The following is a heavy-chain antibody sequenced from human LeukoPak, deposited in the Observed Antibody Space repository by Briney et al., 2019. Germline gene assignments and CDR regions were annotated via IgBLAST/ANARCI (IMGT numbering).Heavy chain of an antibody. J-gene: IGHJ6*02. V-gene: IGHV4-34*01. Sequence: SETLSLTCAVYGGSLNGYYWSWIRQPPGKGLEWIGEINHSGSTNYNPSLKSRVTISVDTSKNQFSLKLSSVTAADTAVYYCARIRVLRYFDWSPPYYYYYGMDVWGQGTTVTVSS. CDR3: ARIRVLRYFDWSPPYYYYYGMDV. CDR2: INHSGST. D-gene: IGHD3-9*01. CDR1: GGSLNGYY.